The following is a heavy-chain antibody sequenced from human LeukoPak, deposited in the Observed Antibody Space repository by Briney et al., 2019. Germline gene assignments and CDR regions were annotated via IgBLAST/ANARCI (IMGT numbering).Heavy chain of an antibody. CDR3: AKDGDNDSIPPFDY. Sequence: GGSLRLSCTASGFAFSSYWMSWVRQAPGKGLEWVANIKQDGSEKYYVDSVEGRFTVSRDNAKNSLYLQMNSLRDEDTAVYYCAKDGDNDSIPPFDYWGQGNLVTVSS. J-gene: IGHJ4*02. V-gene: IGHV3-7*03. CDR2: IKQDGSEK. CDR1: GFAFSSYW. D-gene: IGHD7-27*01.